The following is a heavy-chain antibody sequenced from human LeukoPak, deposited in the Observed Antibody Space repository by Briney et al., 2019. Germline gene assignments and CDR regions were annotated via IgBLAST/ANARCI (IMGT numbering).Heavy chain of an antibody. J-gene: IGHJ4*02. Sequence: PGPSLRLSCAASGFTFSDYYMSWISQPPGKGREWLSYIVRSGSTIYYAAASKCRFTIPRDNAKNTLSLQMNSLRAEDTAVYYCAVSGHLGYWGQGTLVTVSS. CDR3: AVSGHLGY. V-gene: IGHV3-11*01. CDR2: IVRSGSTI. D-gene: IGHD2-8*02. CDR1: GFTFSDYY.